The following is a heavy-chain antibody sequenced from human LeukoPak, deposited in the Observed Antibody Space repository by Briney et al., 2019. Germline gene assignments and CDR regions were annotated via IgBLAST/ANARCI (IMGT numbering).Heavy chain of an antibody. CDR3: ARDAYCGGDCYSSEYFQH. Sequence: GASVQVSCKASGYTFTGYYMHWVRQAPGQGLEWMGWINPNSGGTNYAQKFQGRVTMTRDTSISTAYMELSRLRSDDTAVYYCARDAYCGGDCYSSEYFQHWGQGTLVTVSS. V-gene: IGHV1-2*02. CDR1: GYTFTGYY. J-gene: IGHJ1*01. CDR2: INPNSGGT. D-gene: IGHD2-21*02.